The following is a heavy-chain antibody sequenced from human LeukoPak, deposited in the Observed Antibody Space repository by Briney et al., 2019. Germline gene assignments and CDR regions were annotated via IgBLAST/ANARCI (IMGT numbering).Heavy chain of an antibody. CDR2: IKQDGSEK. Sequence: PGGSLRLSCAASGFTFSSYWMSWVRQAPGKGLEWVANIKQDGSEKYYVDSVKGRFTISRDNAKNSLYLQMNSLRAEDMALYYCAKDKGRYSGSYYFDYWGQGTLVTVSS. CDR3: AKDKGRYSGSYYFDY. CDR1: GFTFSSYW. V-gene: IGHV3-7*03. D-gene: IGHD1-26*01. J-gene: IGHJ4*02.